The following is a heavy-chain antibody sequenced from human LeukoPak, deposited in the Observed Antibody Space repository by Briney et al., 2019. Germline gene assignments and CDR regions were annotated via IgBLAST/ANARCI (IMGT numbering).Heavy chain of an antibody. CDR2: INHSGSTT. CDR3: ARAPVLGYYYDSSGYYPGYFDY. CDR1: GESFSGYY. J-gene: IGHJ4*02. V-gene: IGHV4-34*01. D-gene: IGHD3-22*01. Sequence: TSSETLSLTCAVYGESFSGYYWNWIRQPPGKGLEWIGEINHSGSTTNHNPSLKSRVTMSVDTSKNQFSLKLSSVTAADTAVYYCARAPVLGYYYDSSGYYPGYFDYWGQGTLVTVSS.